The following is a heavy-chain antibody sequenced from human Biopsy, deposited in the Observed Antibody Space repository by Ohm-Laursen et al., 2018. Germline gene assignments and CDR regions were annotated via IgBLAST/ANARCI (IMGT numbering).Heavy chain of an antibody. Sequence: ASVKVSCKASGYTFTGYHVHWVRQAPGQGLEWMGWINAKTGDTNYAQKFQGRVTMTRDTSISTAYVDLSSLRSDDTAVYYCTRGGYYYDSLAYYYWFDPWGQGTLVTVSS. D-gene: IGHD3-22*01. J-gene: IGHJ5*02. CDR1: GYTFTGYH. CDR2: INAKTGDT. CDR3: TRGGYYYDSLAYYYWFDP. V-gene: IGHV1-2*02.